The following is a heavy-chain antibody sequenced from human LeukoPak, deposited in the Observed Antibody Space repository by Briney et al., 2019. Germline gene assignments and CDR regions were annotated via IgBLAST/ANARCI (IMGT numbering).Heavy chain of an antibody. D-gene: IGHD3-10*01. CDR1: GYTFTGYY. CDR3: ARGQGTTMVRGVIMRFDY. CDR2: INPNSGGT. Sequence: ASVKVSCKASGYTFTGYYMHWVRQAPGQGLEWRGWINPNSGGTNYAQKFQGRVTMTRDTSISTAYMELSRLRSDDTAVYYCARGQGTTMVRGVIMRFDYWGQGTLVTVSS. J-gene: IGHJ4*02. V-gene: IGHV1-2*02.